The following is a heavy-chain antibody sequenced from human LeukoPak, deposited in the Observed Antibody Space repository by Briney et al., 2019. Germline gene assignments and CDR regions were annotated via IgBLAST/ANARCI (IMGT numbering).Heavy chain of an antibody. CDR1: GGSISSYY. J-gene: IGHJ4*02. V-gene: IGHV4-59*01. CDR3: ARTLDDGTLDY. D-gene: IGHD1-1*01. CDR2: IYYRGST. Sequence: PSETLSLTCTVSGGSISSYYWSWIRQPPGKGLEWIGYIYYRGSTNYNPSLKSRVTISVDTSKNQFSLKLGSVTAADTAVYYCARTLDDGTLDYWGQGSLVTVSS.